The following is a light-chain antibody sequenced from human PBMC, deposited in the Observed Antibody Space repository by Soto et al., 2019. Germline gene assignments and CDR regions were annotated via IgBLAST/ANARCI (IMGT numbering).Light chain of an antibody. J-gene: IGLJ2*01. CDR2: DVS. Sequence: QSALTQPASVSGSPGQSITISCTGTSSDVGGYNYVSWYQQHPGKAPKLMIYDVSNWPSGVSNRFSGSKSGNTASLTISGLQAEDEADYYCSSYTSSSTSSFGGGTKLTVL. CDR1: SSDVGGYNY. CDR3: SSYTSSSTSS. V-gene: IGLV2-14*01.